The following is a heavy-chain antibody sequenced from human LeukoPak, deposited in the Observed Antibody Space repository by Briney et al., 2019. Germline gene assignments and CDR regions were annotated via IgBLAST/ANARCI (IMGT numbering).Heavy chain of an antibody. CDR2: INFNSGSP. CDR1: GYTFTGHY. V-gene: IGHV1-2*02. D-gene: IGHD2-21*01. J-gene: IGHJ4*02. Sequence: ASVKVSCKASGYTFTGHYVHWVRQAPGQGLEWMGWINFNSGSPNFAQKFQGRVTMTRDTSISTAYMELSRLTSEDTAVYYCARDIVNSSGLFDYWGQGTLVTVSS. CDR3: ARDIVNSSGLFDY.